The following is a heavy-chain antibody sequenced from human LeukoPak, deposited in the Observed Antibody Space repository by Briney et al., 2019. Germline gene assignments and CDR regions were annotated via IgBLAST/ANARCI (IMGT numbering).Heavy chain of an antibody. Sequence: SETLSLTCTVSGGSISSYYWSWIRQPPGKGLEWIGYIYYSGSTNYNPPLKSRVTISVDTSKNQFSLKLSSVTAADTAVYYCARSGPLGGRQLWFHWGQGTLVTVSS. CDR3: ARSGPLGGRQLWFH. CDR1: GGSISSYY. D-gene: IGHD5-18*01. J-gene: IGHJ1*01. CDR2: IYYSGST. V-gene: IGHV4-59*01.